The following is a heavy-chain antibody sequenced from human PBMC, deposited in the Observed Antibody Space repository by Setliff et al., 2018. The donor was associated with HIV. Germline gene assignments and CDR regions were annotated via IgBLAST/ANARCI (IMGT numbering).Heavy chain of an antibody. Sequence: PSETLSLTCTVSGVSTSSASYYWGWIRQPPGKGLEWIGNIYYSGKTYYNPSLKSRVTISVDTSKNHFSLRLSSVTAADTAMYYCARQAVDCSGGTCYSTSAFDYWGQGTLVTVSS. D-gene: IGHD2-15*01. CDR2: IYYSGKT. CDR3: ARQAVDCSGGTCYSTSAFDY. V-gene: IGHV4-39*01. CDR1: GVSTSSASYY. J-gene: IGHJ4*02.